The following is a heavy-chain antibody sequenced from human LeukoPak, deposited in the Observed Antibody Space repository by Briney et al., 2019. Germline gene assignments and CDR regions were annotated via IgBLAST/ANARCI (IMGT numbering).Heavy chain of an antibody. CDR3: ARDEYSSSWDYYYYYMDV. J-gene: IGHJ6*03. V-gene: IGHV4-4*07. Sequence: SETLSLTCTVSGGSISSYYWSWIRQPAGKGLEWIGRIYTSGSTNYNPSLKSRVTISVDQSKNQFSLKLSSVTAADTAVYYCARDEYSSSWDYYYYYMDVWGKGTTVTVSS. CDR2: IYTSGST. D-gene: IGHD6-13*01. CDR1: GGSISSYY.